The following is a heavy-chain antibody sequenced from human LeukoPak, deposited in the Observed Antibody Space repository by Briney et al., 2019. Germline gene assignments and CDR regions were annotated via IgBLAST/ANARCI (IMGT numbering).Heavy chain of an antibody. CDR2: ISGSGGST. J-gene: IGHJ4*02. CDR3: AKEGVGATPFFYFDY. D-gene: IGHD1-26*01. CDR1: RFTFSSYA. V-gene: IGHV3-23*01. Sequence: GSLRLSCTASRFTFSSYAMSWARQAPGKGLEWVSAISGSGGSTYYADSVKGRFTISRDNSKNTLYLQMNSLRAEDTAVYYCAKEGVGATPFFYFDYWGQGTLVTVSS.